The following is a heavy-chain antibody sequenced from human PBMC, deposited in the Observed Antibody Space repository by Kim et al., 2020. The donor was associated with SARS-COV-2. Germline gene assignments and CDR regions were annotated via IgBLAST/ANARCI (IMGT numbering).Heavy chain of an antibody. CDR1: GFTFSDAF. D-gene: IGHD3-10*01. V-gene: IGHV3-15*01. J-gene: IGHJ3*01. CDR3: TTDWGSGTYFKYGLDL. CDR2: IKSKVEGETT. Sequence: GGSLRLSCSASGFTFSDAFLYWVRQAPGKGLEWVGRIKSKVEGETTDYAAPVRGRFTISRDDSKTTLYLQMNSLKTEDTAMYYCTTDWGSGTYFKYGLDLRGQGTMVTVSS.